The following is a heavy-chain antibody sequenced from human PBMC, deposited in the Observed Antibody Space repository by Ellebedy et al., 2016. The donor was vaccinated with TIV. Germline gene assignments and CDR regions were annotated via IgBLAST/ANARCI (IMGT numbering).Heavy chain of an antibody. CDR2: INHSGST. V-gene: IGHV4-34*01. J-gene: IGHJ6*02. CDR1: GGSFSGYS. Sequence: MPSETLSLTCAVYGGSFSGYSWSWIRQPPGKGLEWIGEINHSGSTSYNPSLKSRVTISVDTSKNQFSLKLNSVTAADTAGYYCARVVVPAAMLLYYYYAMDVWGQGTTVTVSS. CDR3: ARVVVPAAMLLYYYYAMDV. D-gene: IGHD2-2*01.